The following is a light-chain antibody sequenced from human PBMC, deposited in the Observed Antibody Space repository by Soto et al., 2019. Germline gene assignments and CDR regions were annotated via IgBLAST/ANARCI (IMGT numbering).Light chain of an antibody. CDR3: QQYNSYPWT. Sequence: DIQMTQSPSTLSASVGDRVTITCRASQSISSWLAWYQQKPGKAPKLLIYDASSLESGVPSNFSGSGSGTEFTLTISSLQPEDFATYYCQQYNSYPWTFGQGTKV. CDR2: DAS. J-gene: IGKJ1*01. V-gene: IGKV1-5*01. CDR1: QSISSW.